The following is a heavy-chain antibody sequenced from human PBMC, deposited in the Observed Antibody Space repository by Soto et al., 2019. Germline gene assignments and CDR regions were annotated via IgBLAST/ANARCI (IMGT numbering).Heavy chain of an antibody. CDR1: GFSLSNARMG. Sequence: QVTLKESGPVLVKPTETLTLTCTVSGFSLSNARMGVSWIRQPPGKALEWLAHIFSNDEKSYSTSLKSRLTISQGTSKCQVLLTMTDMDPVDTATYSCARTHSGSYYRWGFDYCGQGTLVTVSS. D-gene: IGHD1-26*01. V-gene: IGHV2-26*01. J-gene: IGHJ4*02. CDR3: ARTHSGSYYRWGFDY. CDR2: IFSNDEK.